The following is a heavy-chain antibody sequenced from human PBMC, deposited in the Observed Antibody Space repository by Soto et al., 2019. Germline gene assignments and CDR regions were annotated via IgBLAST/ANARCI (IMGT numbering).Heavy chain of an antibody. CDR2: IIPILGIA. D-gene: IGHD1-26*01. CDR1: GGTFSSYT. V-gene: IGHV1-69*04. CDR3: ARDCPRIVGATTTWSAP. J-gene: IGHJ5*02. Sequence: GASVKVSCKASGGTFSSYTISWVRQAPGQGLEWMGRIIPILGIANYAQKFQGRVTITAGKSTSTAYMELSSLRSEDTAVYYCARDCPRIVGATTTWSAPWGQGTLVTVSS.